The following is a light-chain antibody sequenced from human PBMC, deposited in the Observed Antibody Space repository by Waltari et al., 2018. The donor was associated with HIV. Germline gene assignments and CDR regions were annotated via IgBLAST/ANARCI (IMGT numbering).Light chain of an antibody. CDR3: QQTHSDSYS. V-gene: IGKV1-39*01. J-gene: IGKJ2*01. CDR1: QSISSY. Sequence: DIQMTQSPSSLSASVGDRVTITCRASQSISSYLNWYQQKPGKAPNLLIYATSNLQSGVPSRFSGSGSGTDFTLTISSLQPEDFATYYCQQTHSDSYSFGQGTKLDIK. CDR2: ATS.